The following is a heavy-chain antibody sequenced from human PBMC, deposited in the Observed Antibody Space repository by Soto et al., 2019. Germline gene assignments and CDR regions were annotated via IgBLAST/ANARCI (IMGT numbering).Heavy chain of an antibody. J-gene: IGHJ4*02. CDR3: AKRWRLGSGSFLYSFDA. D-gene: IGHD6-25*01. CDR2: ISVIGDTT. V-gene: IGHV3-23*01. Sequence: VGSLRLSCAASGFTFSNYALGWVRQAPGKGLEWVSAISVIGDTTHYAASVKGRFTMSRDNSKNTVYLQMNSLRAADTAVYYCAKRWRLGSGSFLYSFDAWGQGTLVTVSS. CDR1: GFTFSNYA.